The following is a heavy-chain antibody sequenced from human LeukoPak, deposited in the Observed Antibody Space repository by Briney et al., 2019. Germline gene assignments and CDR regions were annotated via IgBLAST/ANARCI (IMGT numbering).Heavy chain of an antibody. CDR1: GFTFSSYA. Sequence: GGSLRLSCAASGFTFSSYAMHWVRQAPGKGLEYVSAISSNGGSTYYANSVKGRFTISRDNSKNTLYLQMGSLRAEDMAVYYCARSSSYYDSSSGMDVWGQGTTVTVSS. V-gene: IGHV3-64*01. CDR3: ARSSSYYDSSSGMDV. D-gene: IGHD3-3*01. CDR2: ISSNGGST. J-gene: IGHJ6*02.